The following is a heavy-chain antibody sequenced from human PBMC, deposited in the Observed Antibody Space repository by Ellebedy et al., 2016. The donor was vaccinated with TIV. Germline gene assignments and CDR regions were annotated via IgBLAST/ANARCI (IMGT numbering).Heavy chain of an antibody. V-gene: IGHV1-46*01. J-gene: IGHJ3*01. CDR1: GYTFTTYY. CDR3: VRGAVYHALDV. Sequence: ASVKVSXKASGYTFTTYYIHWVRQAPGQGLEWMGVIIPSDSTTSYSHKFQGRVTMTSDTSSSTVFMDLSSLRSEDTAVYYCVRGAVYHALDVWGQGTMVTVS. CDR2: IIPSDSTT. D-gene: IGHD5/OR15-5a*01.